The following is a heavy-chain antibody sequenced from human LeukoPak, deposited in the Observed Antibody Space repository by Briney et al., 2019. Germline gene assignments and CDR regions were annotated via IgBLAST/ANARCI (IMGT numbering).Heavy chain of an antibody. CDR3: AREWGYYDSSGYYYSNVLYDY. Sequence: SETLSLTCTVSGGSIRSYYWIWIRQPAGKGLEWIGRIYTSGSTNYNPSLKSRVTMSVDTSKNHFSLKLSSVTAADTAVYYCAREWGYYDSSGYYYSNVLYDYWGQGTLVTVSS. CDR1: GGSIRSYY. J-gene: IGHJ4*02. V-gene: IGHV4-4*07. CDR2: IYTSGST. D-gene: IGHD3-22*01.